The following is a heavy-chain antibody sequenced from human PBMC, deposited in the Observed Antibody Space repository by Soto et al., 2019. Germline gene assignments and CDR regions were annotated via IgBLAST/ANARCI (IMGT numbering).Heavy chain of an antibody. CDR3: AREIAVAGTGVSWFDP. D-gene: IGHD6-19*01. CDR1: GGSISSYY. V-gene: IGHV4-4*07. CDR2: IYTSGST. Sequence: SETLSLTCTGSGGSISSYYWSWIRQPAGKGLEWIGRIYTSGSTNYNPSLKSRVTMSVDTSKNQFSLKLSSVTAADTAVYYCAREIAVAGTGVSWFDPWGQGTLVTVSS. J-gene: IGHJ5*02.